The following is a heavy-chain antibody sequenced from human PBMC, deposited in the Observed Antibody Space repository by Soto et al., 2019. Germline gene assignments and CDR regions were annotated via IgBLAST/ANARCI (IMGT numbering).Heavy chain of an antibody. CDR1: GGTFSSYA. D-gene: IGHD6-13*01. V-gene: IGHV1-69*01. J-gene: IGHJ5*02. Sequence: QVQLVQSGAEVKKPGSSVKVSCKASGGTFSSYAISWVRQAPGQGLEWMGGIIPIFGTANYAQKFQGRVTISADESTSTAYMELSSLRSEDTAVYYCARDRSIAAAGTGWFDPWGQGTLVTVSS. CDR3: ARDRSIAAAGTGWFDP. CDR2: IIPIFGTA.